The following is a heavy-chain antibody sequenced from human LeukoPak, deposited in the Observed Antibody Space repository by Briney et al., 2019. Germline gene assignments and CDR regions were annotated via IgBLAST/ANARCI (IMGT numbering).Heavy chain of an antibody. CDR2: IIPIFGTA. J-gene: IGHJ4*02. CDR1: GGTFSSYA. D-gene: IGHD2-15*01. V-gene: IGHV1-69*06. Sequence: ASVTVSCKASGGTFSSYAISWVRQAPGQGLEWMGGIIPIFGTANYAQKFQGRVTITADKSTSTAYMELSSLRSEDTAVYYCARERYCSGGSCSRRYFDYWGQGTLVTVSS. CDR3: ARERYCSGGSCSRRYFDY.